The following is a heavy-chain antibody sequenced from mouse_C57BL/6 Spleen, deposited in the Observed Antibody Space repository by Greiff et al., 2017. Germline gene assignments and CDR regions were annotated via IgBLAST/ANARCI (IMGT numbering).Heavy chain of an antibody. V-gene: IGHV1-9*01. J-gene: IGHJ3*01. CDR1: GYTFTGYW. CDR3: ATPGDGGFAY. CDR2: ILPGSGST. Sequence: QVQLKESGAELMKPGASVKLSCKATGYTFTGYWIEWVKQRPGHGLEWIGEILPGSGSTNYNEKFKGKATFTADTSSNTAYMQRSSLTTEDSAIYYCATPGDGGFAYWGQGTLVTVSA. D-gene: IGHD2-3*01.